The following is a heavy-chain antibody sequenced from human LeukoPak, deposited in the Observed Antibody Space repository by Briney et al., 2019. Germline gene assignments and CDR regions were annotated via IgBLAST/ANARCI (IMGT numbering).Heavy chain of an antibody. V-gene: IGHV4-34*01. J-gene: IGHJ4*02. CDR1: GGSFSGYY. CDR3: ARAMGAVVPAAIGY. Sequence: SETLSLTCAVYGGSFSGYYWSWIRQPPGKGLEWIGEINHSGSTNYNPSLKSRVTISVDTSKSQFYLKLSSVTAADTAVYYCARAMGAVVPAAIGYWGQGTLVTVSS. D-gene: IGHD2-2*02. CDR2: INHSGST.